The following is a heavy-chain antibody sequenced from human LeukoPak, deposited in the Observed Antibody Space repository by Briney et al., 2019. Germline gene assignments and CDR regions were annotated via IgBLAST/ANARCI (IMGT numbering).Heavy chain of an antibody. J-gene: IGHJ4*02. V-gene: IGHV3-23*01. Sequence: GGSLRLSCAASGFTFSTYAMSLVRQAPGKGLEWVSVIRGNSGSTYYADSVKGRFTISRDNSRNTLYLQMNSLRAEDTAIYYCAKDLYGDYGGIDYWGQGTLVTVAS. CDR1: GFTFSTYA. CDR3: AKDLYGDYGGIDY. CDR2: IRGNSGST. D-gene: IGHD4-17*01.